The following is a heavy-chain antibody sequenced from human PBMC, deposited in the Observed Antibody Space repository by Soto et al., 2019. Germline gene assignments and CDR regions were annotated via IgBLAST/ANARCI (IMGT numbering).Heavy chain of an antibody. CDR1: GFTFSSYW. D-gene: IGHD4-17*01. CDR3: VRGIYGDPVGFDS. Sequence: GGSLRLSCAASGFTFSSYWMHWVRQAPGKGLVWVSRLNSDGSNTNYADSVKGRFTISRDNAKNTLYLQMNSLTAEDTAVYYCVRGIYGDPVGFDSWGQGTLVTVYS. V-gene: IGHV3-74*01. J-gene: IGHJ4*02. CDR2: LNSDGSNT.